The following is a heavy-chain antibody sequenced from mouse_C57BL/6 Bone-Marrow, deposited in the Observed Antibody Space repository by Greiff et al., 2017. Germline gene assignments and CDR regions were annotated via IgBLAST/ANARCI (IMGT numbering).Heavy chain of an antibody. V-gene: IGHV1-4*01. Sequence: QVQLKESGAELARPGASVKMSCKASGYTFTSYTMHWVKQRPGQGLEWIGYINPSSGYTKYNQKFKDKATLTADKSSSAAYMQLSSLTSEDSAVYYCARFLYAMDYWGRGTSVTVSS. CDR1: GYTFTSYT. J-gene: IGHJ4*01. CDR3: ARFLYAMDY. CDR2: INPSSGYT.